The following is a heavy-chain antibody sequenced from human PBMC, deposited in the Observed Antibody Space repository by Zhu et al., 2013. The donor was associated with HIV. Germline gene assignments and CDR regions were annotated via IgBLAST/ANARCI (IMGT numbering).Heavy chain of an antibody. CDR1: GATFSTYA. D-gene: IGHD4-17*01. J-gene: IGHJ4*02. CDR3: AGSSEANGDYGVY. CDR2: ILPTFGIP. Sequence: QMRLVQSGAEVKQPGSSVKVSCKSSGATFSTYAISWVREAPGQGLEWMGGILPTFGIPNIAQRFQGRVTISADKSTNTAYMELSSLRSEDTAVYYCAGSSEANGDYGVYWGQGTLVTVSS. V-gene: IGHV1-69*17.